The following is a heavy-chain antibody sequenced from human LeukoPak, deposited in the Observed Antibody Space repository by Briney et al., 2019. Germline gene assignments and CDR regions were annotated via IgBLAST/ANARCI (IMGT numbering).Heavy chain of an antibody. CDR1: GLLVNSNY. CDR3: ARYNYDSSGYPYYFDY. CDR2: IYSGGST. Sequence: PGGSLRLSCAASGLLVNSNYMSWGRQAPGKGLEWGSVIYSGGSTYYADSVKGRFTISRDNSKNTVYLQMNSLRAEDTAVYYCARYNYDSSGYPYYFDYWGQGTLVTVSS. V-gene: IGHV3-53*01. D-gene: IGHD3-22*01. J-gene: IGHJ4*02.